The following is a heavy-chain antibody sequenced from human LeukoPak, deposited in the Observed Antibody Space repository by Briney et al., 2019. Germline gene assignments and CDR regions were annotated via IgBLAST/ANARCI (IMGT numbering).Heavy chain of an antibody. Sequence: SETLSLTCAVYGGSFSGYYWSWIRQPPGKGLEWIGEINHSGSTNYNPSLKSRVTISVDTSKNQFSLKLSSVTAADTAVYHCARVRYSYGYDFDYWGQGTLVTVSS. CDR2: INHSGST. D-gene: IGHD5-18*01. CDR1: GGSFSGYY. CDR3: ARVRYSYGYDFDY. V-gene: IGHV4-34*01. J-gene: IGHJ4*02.